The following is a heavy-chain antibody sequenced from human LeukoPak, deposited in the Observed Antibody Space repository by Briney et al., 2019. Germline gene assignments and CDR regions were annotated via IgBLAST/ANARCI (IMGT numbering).Heavy chain of an antibody. D-gene: IGHD6-19*01. J-gene: IGHJ6*02. V-gene: IGHV3-21*01. CDR1: GFTFSSYS. Sequence: GGSLRLSCAASGFTFSSYSMNWVRQAPGKGLEWVSSISSSSSYIYYADSVKGRFTISRDNAKNSLYLQMNSLRAEDTAVYYCARAPPDSSGWYAYYYYGMDVWGQGTTVAVSS. CDR3: ARAPPDSSGWYAYYYYGMDV. CDR2: ISSSSSYI.